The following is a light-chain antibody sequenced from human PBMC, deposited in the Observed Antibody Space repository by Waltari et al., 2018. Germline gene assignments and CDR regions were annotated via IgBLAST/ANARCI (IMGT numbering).Light chain of an antibody. J-gene: IGLJ1*01. CDR3: SSYTTSSAPGV. V-gene: IGLV2-14*01. CDR2: GVS. Sequence: QSALPQPASVSGSPGQSITISCSGTASAVGAYDLVSWYQQHPGKAPHLIIYGVSKRPSGISNRFSASKSGNTASLTISGLQAEDEADYYCSSYTTSSAPGVFGTGTRVTVL. CDR1: ASAVGAYDL.